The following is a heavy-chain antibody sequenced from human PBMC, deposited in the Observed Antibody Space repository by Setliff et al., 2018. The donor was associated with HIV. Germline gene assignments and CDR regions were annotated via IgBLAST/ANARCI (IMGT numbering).Heavy chain of an antibody. CDR3: ARRSSDWYPDH. J-gene: IGHJ5*02. V-gene: IGHV1-8*02. D-gene: IGHD6-19*01. Sequence: GASVKVSCKTSGYTFTNYGISWVRQAPGQGPEWMGWMNPNSGNTGYAQKFQGRVTMTRNTSISTAYMELSSLRSEDTAVYYCARRSSDWYPDHWGQGTLVTVSS. CDR1: GYTFTNYG. CDR2: MNPNSGNT.